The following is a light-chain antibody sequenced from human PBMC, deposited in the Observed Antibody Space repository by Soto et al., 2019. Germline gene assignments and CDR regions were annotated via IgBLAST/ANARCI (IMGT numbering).Light chain of an antibody. CDR1: QSVSSSY. CDR3: QQYGSSPLT. J-gene: IGKJ4*01. CDR2: GAS. Sequence: EIVLTHSPGTLSLSPGERATLSCRASQSVSSSYLAWYHQKPGQAPRLLIYGASSRATGIPDRFSGSGSGTDFTLTISRMEPEDFAVYYCQQYGSSPLTFGGGTKVDIK. V-gene: IGKV3-20*01.